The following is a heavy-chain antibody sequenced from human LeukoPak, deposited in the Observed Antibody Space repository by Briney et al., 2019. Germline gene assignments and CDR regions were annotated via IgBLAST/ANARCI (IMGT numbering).Heavy chain of an antibody. V-gene: IGHV3-48*02. CDR2: ISSSSCTI. CDR1: GFTFSDYS. J-gene: IGHJ4*02. CDR3: ARDRLGGTCNFDY. Sequence: GGSLRLSCAASGFTFSDYSINWVRQAPGKGLEWVSYISSSSCTIYYADSVKGRFTISRDNAKNSLYLQMISLRDEDTAVYYCARDRLGGTCNFDYWGQGTLVTVSS. D-gene: IGHD2-15*01.